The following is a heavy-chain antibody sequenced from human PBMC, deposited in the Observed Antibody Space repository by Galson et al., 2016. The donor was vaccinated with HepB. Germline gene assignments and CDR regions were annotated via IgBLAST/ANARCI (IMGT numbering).Heavy chain of an antibody. CDR1: GFTFEDFA. CDR2: IRGKGFGGTT. CDR3: TTSNDWWRYSFDY. D-gene: IGHD2-8*02. Sequence: SLRLSCAASGFTFEDFAMSWVRQAPGKGLEWVSFIRGKGFGGTTEYAASVKGRFTISRDDSKDTVYLQMNSLKTDDTAMYFCTTSNDWWRYSFDYWGQGTLVTVSS. J-gene: IGHJ4*02. V-gene: IGHV3-49*04.